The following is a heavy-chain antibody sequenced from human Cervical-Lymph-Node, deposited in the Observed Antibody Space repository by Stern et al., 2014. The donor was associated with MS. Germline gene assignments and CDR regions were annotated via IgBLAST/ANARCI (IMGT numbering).Heavy chain of an antibody. CDR2: IIPISGKT. V-gene: IGHV1-69*01. D-gene: IGHD1-14*01. J-gene: IGHJ6*02. CDR1: GDTFNRNA. Sequence: QVQLVQSGAEVKKPGSSVKVSCKASGDTFNRNAFSWVRQAPGQGLEWMGGIIPISGKTAYAQKFQARVLLTADESTGTTYMELRSLRSEDTTVFYCAITNNAWYNPFHFYGMDVWGQGTTVTVSS. CDR3: AITNNAWYNPFHFYGMDV.